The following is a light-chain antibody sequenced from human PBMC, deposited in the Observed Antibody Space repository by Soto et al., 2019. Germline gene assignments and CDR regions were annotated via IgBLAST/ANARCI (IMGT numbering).Light chain of an antibody. V-gene: IGLV2-14*01. CDR2: DVT. CDR3: SSYTRSSTWV. CDR1: ISDIGGYNY. Sequence: QSVLTQSASMSGSPGKSITIFCTGTISDIGGYNYVSWYQHHAGKAPKLMIYDVTNRPSGVSDRFSGSKSGNTASLTISGLQAEDEADYYCSSYTRSSTWVFGGGTKVTVL. J-gene: IGLJ3*02.